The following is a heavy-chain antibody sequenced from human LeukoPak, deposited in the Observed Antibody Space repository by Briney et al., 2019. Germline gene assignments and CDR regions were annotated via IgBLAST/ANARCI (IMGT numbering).Heavy chain of an antibody. V-gene: IGHV3-23*01. CDR1: GITFSSSS. D-gene: IGHD6-19*01. CDR3: ARDSGRFRLDY. CDR2: ISPGDYTA. J-gene: IGHJ4*02. Sequence: GGSLRLSCLASGITFSSSSMSWVRQAPGKGLEWVSAISPGDYTAYYADSVKGRFTVSRDNSKNTLYLQMNSLRAEDTAVYYCARDSGRFRLDYWGLGVLVTVSS.